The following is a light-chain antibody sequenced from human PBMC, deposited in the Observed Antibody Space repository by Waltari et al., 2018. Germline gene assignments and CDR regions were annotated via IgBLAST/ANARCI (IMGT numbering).Light chain of an antibody. J-gene: IGKJ2*01. CDR2: WAS. CDR1: HSLFYSSNNRNS. V-gene: IGKV4-1*01. CDR3: QQYFGTPFT. Sequence: DFVMTQSPDSLAVSLGERATLNCKSSHSLFYSSNNRNSLAWYQQKPGQPPKLVIYWASIRESGVPDRFSGSGSGTDFTLTVSSLQAEDVAVYYCQQYFGTPFTFGQGTKLDIK.